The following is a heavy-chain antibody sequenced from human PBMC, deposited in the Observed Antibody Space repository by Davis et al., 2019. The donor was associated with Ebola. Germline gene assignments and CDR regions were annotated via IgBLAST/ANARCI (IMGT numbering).Heavy chain of an antibody. CDR1: GITFSSHV. Sequence: PGGSLRLSCAASGITFSSHVMSWVRQAPGKGLEWVSTITGGGIAYYTESVEGRFTISRDNSKNTLYLQMDSLRAEDTAVYYCARDGGEWELYYGMDVWGQGTTVTVSS. V-gene: IGHV3-23*01. CDR3: ARDGGEWELYYGMDV. J-gene: IGHJ6*02. CDR2: ITGGGIA. D-gene: IGHD1-26*01.